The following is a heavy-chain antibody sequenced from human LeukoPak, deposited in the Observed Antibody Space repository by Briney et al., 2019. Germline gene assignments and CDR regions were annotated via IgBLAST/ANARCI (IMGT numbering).Heavy chain of an antibody. Sequence: GASVKVSCKASGYTFTSYDINWVRQATGQGLEWMGWMNPNSGNTGYAQKFQGRVTMTRNTSISTAYMELSRLRSDDTAVYYCARDIDKPNYQTGTTSGDYWGQGTLVTVSS. D-gene: IGHD1-1*01. V-gene: IGHV1-8*01. CDR2: MNPNSGNT. CDR1: GYTFTSYD. CDR3: ARDIDKPNYQTGTTSGDY. J-gene: IGHJ4*02.